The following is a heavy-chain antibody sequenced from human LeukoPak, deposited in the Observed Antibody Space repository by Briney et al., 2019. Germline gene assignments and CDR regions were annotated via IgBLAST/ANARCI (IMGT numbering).Heavy chain of an antibody. Sequence: ASVKVSCKASGYTFTSYYMHWVRQAPGQGLEWMGIINPKGGSTSYAQKFQGRVTMTRDTSTSTAYMELSSLRSEDTALYYCERERTHITMIGVVADYDYGIDVWGERPTVTLSS. CDR2: INPKGGST. V-gene: IGHV1-46*01. CDR1: GYTFTSYY. J-gene: IGHJ6*04. CDR3: ERERTHITMIGVVADYDYGIDV. D-gene: IGHD3-22*01.